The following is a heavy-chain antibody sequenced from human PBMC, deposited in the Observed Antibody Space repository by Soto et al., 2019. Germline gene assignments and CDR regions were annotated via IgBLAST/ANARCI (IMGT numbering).Heavy chain of an antibody. J-gene: IGHJ4*02. D-gene: IGHD1-26*01. Sequence: SVKVDCKGSGGTFSSDAISWVRQAPGQGLEWMGGIIPIFGTANYAQKFQGRVTITADESTSTAYMELSSLRSEDTAVYYCARDPPPYSGSYLDYWGQGTLVTVSS. CDR2: IIPIFGTA. CDR1: GGTFSSDA. V-gene: IGHV1-69*13. CDR3: ARDPPPYSGSYLDY.